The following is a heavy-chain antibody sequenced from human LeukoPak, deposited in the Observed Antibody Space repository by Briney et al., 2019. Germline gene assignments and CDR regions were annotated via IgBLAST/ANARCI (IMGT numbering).Heavy chain of an antibody. CDR1: GFTFSSYG. V-gene: IGHV3-30*03. D-gene: IGHD6-13*01. Sequence: PGGSLRLSCAASGFTFSSYGIHWVRQAPGKGLEWVAVISYDGGNKYYADSVKGRFTISRDNSKNTLYLQMNSPRAEDTAVYYCAYSSSWARGAFDIWGQGTMVTVSS. J-gene: IGHJ3*02. CDR3: AYSSSWARGAFDI. CDR2: ISYDGGNK.